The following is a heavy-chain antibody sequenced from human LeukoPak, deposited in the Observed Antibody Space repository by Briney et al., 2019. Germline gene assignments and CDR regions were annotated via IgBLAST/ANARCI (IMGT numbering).Heavy chain of an antibody. J-gene: IGHJ4*02. Sequence: PGESLQISCKGSGYSFTSYWISWVRQMPGKGLEWMGRIDPSDSYTNYSPSFQGHVTISADKSISTAYLQWSSLKASDTAMYYCARHKYYGSGSPADFDYWGQGTLVTVSS. D-gene: IGHD3-10*01. CDR2: IDPSDSYT. V-gene: IGHV5-10-1*01. CDR3: ARHKYYGSGSPADFDY. CDR1: GYSFTSYW.